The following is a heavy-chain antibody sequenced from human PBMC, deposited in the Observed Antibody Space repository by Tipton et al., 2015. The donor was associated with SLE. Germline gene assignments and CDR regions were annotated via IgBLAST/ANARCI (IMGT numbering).Heavy chain of an antibody. CDR1: GGSISNYY. CDR2: IYYSGTT. J-gene: IGHJ5*02. Sequence: LSLTCTVSGGSISNYYWSWIRQPPGKGLEWIGYIYYSGTTIYNPSLKSRVTISVDTSKNQFSLKLNSVTAADTAVYYCARDLYPYSANNWFDPWGQGTLVTVSS. CDR3: ARDLYPYSANNWFDP. V-gene: IGHV4-59*01. D-gene: IGHD4-11*01.